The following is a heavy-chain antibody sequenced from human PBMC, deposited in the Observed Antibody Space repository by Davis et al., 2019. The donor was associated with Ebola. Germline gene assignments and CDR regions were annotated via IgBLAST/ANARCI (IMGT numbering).Heavy chain of an antibody. J-gene: IGHJ4*02. CDR3: ARGGYCSGGSCHTYHY. CDR1: GGSISSYY. D-gene: IGHD2-15*01. Sequence: SETLSLTCTVSGGSISSYYWSWIRQPPGKGLEWIGYIYYSGSTYYTPSLKSRVTISVDRSKNQFSLKLSSVTAADTAVYYCARGGYCSGGSCHTYHYWGQGTLVTVSS. CDR2: IYYSGST. V-gene: IGHV4-59*12.